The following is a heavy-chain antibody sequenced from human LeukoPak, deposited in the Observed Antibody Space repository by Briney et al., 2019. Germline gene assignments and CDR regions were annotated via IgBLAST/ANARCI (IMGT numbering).Heavy chain of an antibody. CDR3: ARECPDGGYDAYYYGMDV. Sequence: ASVKVSCKASGYTFTSYYMHWVRQAPGQGLEWMGIINPSGGSTSYAQKFQGRVTMTRDTSTSTVYMELSSLRSEDTAVYYCARECPDGGYDAYYYGMDVWGQGTTVTVSS. J-gene: IGHJ6*02. CDR2: INPSGGST. V-gene: IGHV1-46*01. CDR1: GYTFTSYY. D-gene: IGHD5-12*01.